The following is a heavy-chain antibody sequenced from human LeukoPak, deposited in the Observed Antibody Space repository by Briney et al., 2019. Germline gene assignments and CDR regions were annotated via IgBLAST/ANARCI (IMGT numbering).Heavy chain of an antibody. CDR1: GLTFNTYS. J-gene: IGHJ4*02. CDR3: ARDIRGGVTATPSGYFDD. V-gene: IGHV3-21*01. D-gene: IGHD2-21*02. Sequence: GGSLRLSCAASGLTFNTYSMNWVRQAPGKGLEWVSSISSSGSFKYYADSVKGRFTISRDNAKNSLYLQMSSLRVEDTAVYYCARDIRGGVTATPSGYFDDWGQGTLVTVSS. CDR2: ISSSGSFK.